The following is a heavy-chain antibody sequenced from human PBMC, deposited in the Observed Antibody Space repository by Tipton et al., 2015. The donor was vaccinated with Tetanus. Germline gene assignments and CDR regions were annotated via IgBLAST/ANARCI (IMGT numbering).Heavy chain of an antibody. Sequence: GLVKPSQTLSVTCTVSGGSINRGGYYWSWLRQHPGKGLEWIGYIYYTGNTYYNPSLKSRVTISVDTSNNQFTLRLISVTAADTAVYYFARGGDTYLGSSCFYDWWGQGTRVTVSS. D-gene: IGHD3-22*01. CDR1: GGSINRGGYY. CDR2: IYYTGNT. J-gene: IGHJ4*02. CDR3: ARGGDTYLGSSCFYDW. V-gene: IGHV4-31*03.